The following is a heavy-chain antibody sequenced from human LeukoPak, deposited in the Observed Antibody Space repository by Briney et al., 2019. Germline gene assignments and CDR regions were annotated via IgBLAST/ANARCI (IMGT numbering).Heavy chain of an antibody. CDR1: GFTFSSYA. Sequence: GGSLRLSCAASGFTFSSYAMHWVRQAPGKGLEWVSSISSSSSYIYYADSVKGRFTISRDNAKNSLYLQMNSLRAEDTAVYYCARDLCSGGSCYLDYWGQGTLVTVSS. CDR2: ISSSSSYI. D-gene: IGHD2-15*01. V-gene: IGHV3-21*01. J-gene: IGHJ4*02. CDR3: ARDLCSGGSCYLDY.